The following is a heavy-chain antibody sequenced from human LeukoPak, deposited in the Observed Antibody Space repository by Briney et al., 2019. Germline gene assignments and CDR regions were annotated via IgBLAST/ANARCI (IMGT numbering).Heavy chain of an antibody. CDR3: ARDFYYSRGNDFDY. J-gene: IGHJ4*02. CDR2: ISGSGGGT. D-gene: IGHD3-22*01. Sequence: TGGSLRLSCAASGFTFSNYAMSWVRQAPGKGLEWVSTISGSGGGTYYADSVKGRFTISRDNAKNTLYLQMNSLRAEDTAVYYCARDFYYSRGNDFDYWGQGTLVTVSS. CDR1: GFTFSNYA. V-gene: IGHV3-23*01.